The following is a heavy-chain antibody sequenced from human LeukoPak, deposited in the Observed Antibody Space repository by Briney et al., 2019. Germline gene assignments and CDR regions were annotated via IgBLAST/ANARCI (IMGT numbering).Heavy chain of an antibody. D-gene: IGHD1-14*01. Sequence: SETLSLTCIVSGGPISSGEYSWTWIRQPPGKGLEWIGYIYNSGSTSHKPSLKSRVTISEDTSQNRFSLKLSSVTAADTAVYYCARHTRNHGMEVWGQGTTVTVSS. CDR2: IYNSGST. CDR1: GGPISSGEYS. J-gene: IGHJ6*02. V-gene: IGHV4-30-4*08. CDR3: ARHTRNHGMEV.